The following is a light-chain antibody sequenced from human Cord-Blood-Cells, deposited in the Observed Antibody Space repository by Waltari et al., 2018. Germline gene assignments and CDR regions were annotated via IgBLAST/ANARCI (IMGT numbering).Light chain of an antibody. J-gene: IGLJ2*01. CDR3: SSYAGSNNLV. V-gene: IGLV2-8*01. CDR1: SSDVGGYNY. CDR2: EVS. Sequence: QSALTHPPSASGSPGQSVTISCTGTSSDVGGYNYISWYQQHPGKAPKLMIYEVSKRPSGVPDRFSGSKCGNTASLTVSGLQTEDEADYYCSSYAGSNNLVFGGGTKLTVL.